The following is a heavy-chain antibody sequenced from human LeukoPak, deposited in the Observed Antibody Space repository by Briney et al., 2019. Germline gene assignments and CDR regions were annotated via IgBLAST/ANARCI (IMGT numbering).Heavy chain of an antibody. CDR3: ARDRGQWELLLNY. Sequence: GRSLRLSCAASGFTFSSYAMHWVRQAPGKGLEWVAVISYDGSNKYYADSVKGRFTISRDNSKNTLYLQMNSLRAEDTAVYYCARDRGQWELLLNYWGQGTLVTVSS. CDR2: ISYDGSNK. CDR1: GFTFSSYA. D-gene: IGHD1-26*01. J-gene: IGHJ4*02. V-gene: IGHV3-30-3*01.